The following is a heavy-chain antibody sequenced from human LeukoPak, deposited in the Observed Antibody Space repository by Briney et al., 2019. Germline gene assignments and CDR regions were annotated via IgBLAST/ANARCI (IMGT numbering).Heavy chain of an antibody. J-gene: IGHJ4*02. CDR1: GFTVSSDY. D-gene: IGHD3-16*02. V-gene: IGHV3-53*05. CDR3: ARDPLRLGELSFFDY. CDR2: IYSGGST. Sequence: GGSLRLSCAASGFTVSSDYMSWVRQAPGKGLEWVSVIYSGGSTYYADSVKGRFTTSRDNSKNTLYLQMNSLRAEDTAVYYCARDPLRLGELSFFDYWGQGTLVTVSS.